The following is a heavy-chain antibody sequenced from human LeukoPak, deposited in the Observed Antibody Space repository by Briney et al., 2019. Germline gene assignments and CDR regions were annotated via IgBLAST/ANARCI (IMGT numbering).Heavy chain of an antibody. Sequence: PGGSLRLSCAASGFNFNFYSLTWVRQAPGKGLEWLAYIPASGSTTFSADSVKGRFTISRDNSKNTLYLQMNSLRAEDTAVYYCARARPSLRYFDWPLDYWGQGTLVTVSS. J-gene: IGHJ4*02. CDR2: IPASGSTT. V-gene: IGHV3-48*01. D-gene: IGHD3-9*01. CDR3: ARARPSLRYFDWPLDY. CDR1: GFNFNFYS.